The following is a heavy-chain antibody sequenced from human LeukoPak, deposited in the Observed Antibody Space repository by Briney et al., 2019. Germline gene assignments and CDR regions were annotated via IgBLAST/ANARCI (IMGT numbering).Heavy chain of an antibody. CDR3: AREYGDDDFDY. Sequence: ASVKVSCKASGYTFTGYYMHWVRQTPGQALEWMGWINPNSGGTNYAQKFQGRVTMTRDTSTSTAYMELSRLRSDDTAVYYCAREYGDDDFDYWGQGTLVTVSS. V-gene: IGHV1-2*02. CDR2: INPNSGGT. D-gene: IGHD4-17*01. CDR1: GYTFTGYY. J-gene: IGHJ4*02.